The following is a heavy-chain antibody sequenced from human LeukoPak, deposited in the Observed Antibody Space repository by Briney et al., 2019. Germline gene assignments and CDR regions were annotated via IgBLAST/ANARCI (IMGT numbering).Heavy chain of an antibody. CDR3: AKDRSSGWSFDY. CDR2: IYSGGST. D-gene: IGHD6-19*01. Sequence: GGSLRLSCAASEFSVGSNYMTWVRQAPGKGLEWVSLIYSGGSTYYADSVKGRFTISRDNSKNTLYLQMNSLRAEDTAVYYCAKDRSSGWSFDYWGQGTLVTVSS. V-gene: IGHV3-66*01. J-gene: IGHJ4*02. CDR1: EFSVGSNY.